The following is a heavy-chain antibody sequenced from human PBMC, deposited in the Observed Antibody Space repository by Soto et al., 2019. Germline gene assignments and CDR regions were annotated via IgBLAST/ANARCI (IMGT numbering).Heavy chain of an antibody. CDR2: ISANDGNT. D-gene: IGHD6-13*01. CDR3: TRDWYHSAFDI. CDR1: GYTFTSYG. Sequence: QVQLVQSGAEVKKPGASVKVSCKASGYTFTSYGVSWVRQAPGQGLEWMGWISANDGNTNYAQKIQGRVTMTTDTCTSTAYMELRSLRSDDTAVSYCTRDWYHSAFDIWGQGTMVTVSS. V-gene: IGHV1-18*01. J-gene: IGHJ3*02.